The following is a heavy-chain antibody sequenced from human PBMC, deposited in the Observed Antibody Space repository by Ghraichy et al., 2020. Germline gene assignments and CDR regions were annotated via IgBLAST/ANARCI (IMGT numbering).Heavy chain of an antibody. Sequence: ESLNISCTVSGGSISGFYWSWIRQPPGKGLEWIGYVYYSGSTSYNPSLKSRVTISVDTSKNQFSLKLSSVTAADTAVYYCARRGSAAYPFDYWGQGTLVTVPP. CDR1: GGSISGFY. J-gene: IGHJ4*02. D-gene: IGHD2-15*01. CDR3: ARRGSAAYPFDY. CDR2: VYYSGST. V-gene: IGHV4-59*01.